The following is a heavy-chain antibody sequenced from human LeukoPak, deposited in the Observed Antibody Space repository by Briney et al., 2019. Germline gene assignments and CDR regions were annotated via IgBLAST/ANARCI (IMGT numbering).Heavy chain of an antibody. CDR3: ARSSSWTGSIFDS. D-gene: IGHD6-13*01. V-gene: IGHV4-59*01. CDR2: IYYTGST. CDR1: GDSISSYY. J-gene: IGHJ4*02. Sequence: SETLSLTCSVSGDSISSYYWSWIRQPPGKGLEWIGYIYYTGSTNYNPSLKGRVTISLDTSKNQFSLKLSSVTTADTAVYYCARSSSWTGSIFDSWGQGTLVTVSS.